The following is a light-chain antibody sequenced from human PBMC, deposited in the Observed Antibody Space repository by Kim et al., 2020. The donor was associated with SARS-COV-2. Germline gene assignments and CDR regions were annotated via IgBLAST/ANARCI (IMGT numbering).Light chain of an antibody. Sequence: DIHMTQSPATLSAVVGDRVTITCRASQSISTWVAWYQQKPGKAPNLLIYKASILESGVPSRFRGSASGTDFTLTITSLQPDDFGTYYCQHYSAYPWTFGQGTKVEI. V-gene: IGKV1-5*03. CDR2: KAS. J-gene: IGKJ1*01. CDR1: QSISTW. CDR3: QHYSAYPWT.